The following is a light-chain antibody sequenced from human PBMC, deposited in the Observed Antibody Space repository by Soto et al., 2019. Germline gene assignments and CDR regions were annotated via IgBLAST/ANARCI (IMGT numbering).Light chain of an antibody. CDR1: QSVGSK. V-gene: IGKV3-15*01. CDR2: DAS. CDR3: QQYEKWPPTT. Sequence: EILMTQSPATRAASPGERATLSCRASQSVGSKLAWYQQKPGQPPRLVMFDASIRATGVPARFSRGGSGTEFTITISSLQSEDFALYYCQQYEKWPPTTFGQGTKVEIK. J-gene: IGKJ1*01.